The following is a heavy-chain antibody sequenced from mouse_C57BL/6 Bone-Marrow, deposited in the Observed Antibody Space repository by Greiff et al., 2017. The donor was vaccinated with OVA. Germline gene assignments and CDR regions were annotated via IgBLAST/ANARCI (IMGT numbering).Heavy chain of an antibody. J-gene: IGHJ3*01. CDR1: GFNIKNTY. Sequence: EVQLQQSVAELVRPGASVKLSCTASGFNIKNTYMHWVKQRPEQGLEWIGRIDPANGNTKYAPKFQGKATITADTSSNTAYLQLSSLTSEDTAIYYCARSYYYGSSSAWFAYWGQGTLVTVSA. CDR3: ARSYYYGSSSAWFAY. CDR2: IDPANGNT. V-gene: IGHV14-3*01. D-gene: IGHD1-1*01.